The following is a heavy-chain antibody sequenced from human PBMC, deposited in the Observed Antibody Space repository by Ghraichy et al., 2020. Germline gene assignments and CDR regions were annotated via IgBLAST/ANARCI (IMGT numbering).Heavy chain of an antibody. V-gene: IGHV1-46*03. CDR2: INPSGANT. J-gene: IGHJ6*02. Sequence: VKVSCKASGYTFTNYHIHWVRQAPGQGLEWMGIINPSGANTNYAQKFQGRATMTRDMSTSTVYMELGSLRSEDSAVYYCARVKDCDGSSCYTRYYNGMDVWGQGTTVTVSS. CDR3: ARVKDCDGSSCYTRYYNGMDV. D-gene: IGHD2-2*02. CDR1: GYTFTNYH.